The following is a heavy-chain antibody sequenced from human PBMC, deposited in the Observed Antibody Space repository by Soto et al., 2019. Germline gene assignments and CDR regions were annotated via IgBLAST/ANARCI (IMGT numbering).Heavy chain of an antibody. V-gene: IGHV4-34*01. CDR3: ARWGCSGGSCPYYYYYYGMDV. Sequence: SETLSLTCAVYGGSFSGYYWSWIRQPPGKGLEWIGEINHSGSTNYNPSLKSRVTISVDTSKNQFSLKLSSVTAADTAVYYCARWGCSGGSCPYYYYYYGMDVWGQGATVTV. J-gene: IGHJ6*02. CDR1: GGSFSGYY. CDR2: INHSGST. D-gene: IGHD2-15*01.